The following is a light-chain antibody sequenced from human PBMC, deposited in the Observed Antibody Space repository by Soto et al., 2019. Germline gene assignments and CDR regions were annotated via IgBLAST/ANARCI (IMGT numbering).Light chain of an antibody. CDR1: SGSIASNY. CDR2: EDD. V-gene: IGLV6-57*04. Sequence: NFMLTQPHSVSESPGKTVTISCTRSSGSIASNYVQWYQQRPGSAPTTLIYEDDQRPSGVPDRFSGSIDRSSNSASLTISGLKTADEADYYCQSYDSSNPVVFGGGTKRTVL. J-gene: IGLJ2*01. CDR3: QSYDSSNPVV.